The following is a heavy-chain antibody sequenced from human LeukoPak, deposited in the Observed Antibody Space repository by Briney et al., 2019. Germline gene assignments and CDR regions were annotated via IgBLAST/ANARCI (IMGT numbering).Heavy chain of an antibody. CDR2: ISYNVGT. CDR3: ARHRGSGWYENFDY. CDR1: GGSISSYY. J-gene: IGHJ4*02. V-gene: IGHV4-39*01. Sequence: PSGTLSLTCTVSGGSISSYYWTWIRQPPGQGPEWIGSISYNVGTFYNPSPKSRVTISLDTSKNQFSLKLTSVTAADTAIYYCARHRGSGWYENFDYWGQGTRVTVSS. D-gene: IGHD6-19*01.